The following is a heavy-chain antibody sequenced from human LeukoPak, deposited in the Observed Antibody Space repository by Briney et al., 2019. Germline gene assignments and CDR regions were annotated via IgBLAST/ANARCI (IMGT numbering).Heavy chain of an antibody. CDR1: GGTFSSYA. CDR2: IIPIFGTA. Sequence: GASVKVSCKASGGTFSSYAISWVRQAPGQGLEWMGGIIPIFGTANYAQKFQGRVTITADESTSTAYMELSSLRSEDTAVYYCARGEWLRLEPHYYYGMDVWGKGTTVTVSS. J-gene: IGHJ6*04. D-gene: IGHD5-12*01. V-gene: IGHV1-69*13. CDR3: ARGEWLRLEPHYYYGMDV.